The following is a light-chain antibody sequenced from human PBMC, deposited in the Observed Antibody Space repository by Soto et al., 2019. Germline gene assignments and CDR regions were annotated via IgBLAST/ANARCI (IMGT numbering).Light chain of an antibody. CDR1: QSIGSS. Sequence: EIVLTQSPATLSLSPGERATLSCRVSQSIGSSLGWYQQKPGQPPRLLIYDASKRVTGIPARFSGSGSGTDFTLAISSLEPEDFAVYFCQQRTDGWTFGQGTKVEI. V-gene: IGKV3-11*01. CDR2: DAS. J-gene: IGKJ1*01. CDR3: QQRTDGWT.